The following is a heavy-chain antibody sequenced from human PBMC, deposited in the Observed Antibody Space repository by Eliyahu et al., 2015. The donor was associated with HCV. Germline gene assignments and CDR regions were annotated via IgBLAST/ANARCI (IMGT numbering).Heavy chain of an antibody. D-gene: IGHD3-16*01. CDR3: ARDFPYAD. CDR2: IYNDGST. J-gene: IGHJ4*02. CDR1: GFTVSNDF. V-gene: IGHV3-66*01. Sequence: EVQLVESGGGLVQPGGSLRLSXVGSGFTVSNDFISWVRQAPGKGLEWVSVIYNDGSTYYADSVKGRFTVSRDNSKNTLYLQMSSLTPGDTAMYYCARDFPYADWGQGTLVTVSS.